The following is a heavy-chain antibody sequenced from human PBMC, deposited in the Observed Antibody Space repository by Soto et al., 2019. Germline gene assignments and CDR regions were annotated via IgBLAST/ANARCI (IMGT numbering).Heavy chain of an antibody. D-gene: IGHD5-12*01. CDR3: ARDGGYSGYDIDY. J-gene: IGHJ4*02. CDR2: ISRTSSAI. V-gene: IGHV3-48*02. CDR1: LLTVSRHW. Sequence: GGSVRLSCAASLLTVSRHWMSWVRQAPGKGLDWVSYISRTSSAIYYADSVKGRFTISRDNANNSLFLQMNSLRDEDTAVYYCARDGGYSGYDIDYWGQGTLVTVSS.